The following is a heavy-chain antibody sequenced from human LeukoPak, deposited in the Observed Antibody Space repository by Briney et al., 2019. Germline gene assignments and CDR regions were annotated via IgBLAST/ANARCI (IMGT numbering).Heavy chain of an antibody. CDR3: ATGRYNWNDATDY. V-gene: IGHV3-48*03. J-gene: IGHJ4*02. D-gene: IGHD1-20*01. Sequence: PGGSLRLSCAASGFTFSSYEMNWVRQAPGKGLEWVSYISSSSSTIYYADSVKGRFTISRDNAKNSLYLQMNSLRAEDTAVYYCATGRYNWNDATDYWGQGTLVTVSS. CDR1: GFTFSSYE. CDR2: ISSSSSTI.